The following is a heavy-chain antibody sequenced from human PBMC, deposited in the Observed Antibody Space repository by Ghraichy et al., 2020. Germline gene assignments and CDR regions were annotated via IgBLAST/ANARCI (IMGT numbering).Heavy chain of an antibody. CDR2: ISYDGSKK. J-gene: IGHJ4*02. Sequence: GGSLRLSCAASGFTFSSCAMHWVRQAPGKGLEWVAVISYDGSKKYYADSVKGRFTISRDNSKNTLFLEMNSLRPEDTAVYYCARGNSKDADTKRPLECWGQGSLGTVSS. CDR1: GFTFSSCA. V-gene: IGHV3-30-3*01. CDR3: ARGNSKDADTKRPLEC. D-gene: IGHD4-11*01.